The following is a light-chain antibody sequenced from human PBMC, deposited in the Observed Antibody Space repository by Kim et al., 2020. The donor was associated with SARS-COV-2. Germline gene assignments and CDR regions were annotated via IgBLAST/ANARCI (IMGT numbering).Light chain of an antibody. CDR3: SSYSSSSTLV. CDR2: DVT. J-gene: IGLJ2*01. V-gene: IGLV2-14*03. CDR1: NSDVGGDNY. Sequence: GQSITISCTGSNSDVGGDNYVSWYQQYPDKVPRLMIYDVTNRPSGVSNRFSGSKSGNTASLTISGLRAEDEAVYYCSSYSSSSTLVFGGGTKLTVL.